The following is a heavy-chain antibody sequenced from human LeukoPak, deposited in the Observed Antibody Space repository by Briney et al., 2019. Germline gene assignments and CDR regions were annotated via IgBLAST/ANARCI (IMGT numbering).Heavy chain of an antibody. D-gene: IGHD6-6*01. J-gene: IGHJ4*02. Sequence: GASVKVSCKASGYTFTSYAMHWVRQAPGQRLEWMGWINVGNGNTKYSQKFQGRVTITRDASASTAYMELSSLRSEDTAVYYCARGSIAARGYFDYWGQGTLVTVSS. CDR1: GYTFTSYA. V-gene: IGHV1-3*01. CDR2: INVGNGNT. CDR3: ARGSIAARGYFDY.